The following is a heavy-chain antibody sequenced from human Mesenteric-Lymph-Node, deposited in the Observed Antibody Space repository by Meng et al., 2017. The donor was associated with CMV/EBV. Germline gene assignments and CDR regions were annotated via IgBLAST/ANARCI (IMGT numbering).Heavy chain of an antibody. CDR3: ARGHLHGGSYYGL. CDR1: GFAFNTYW. J-gene: IGHJ4*02. CDR2: TDPQSITI. D-gene: IGHD1-26*01. Sequence: CAASGFAFNTYWMDWVRQGPGKGLVWVARTDPQSITINYADSVKGRFTISRDNAKNMLYLEMNSLTVEDTAVYYCARGHLHGGSYYGLWGQGTLVTVSS. V-gene: IGHV3-74*01.